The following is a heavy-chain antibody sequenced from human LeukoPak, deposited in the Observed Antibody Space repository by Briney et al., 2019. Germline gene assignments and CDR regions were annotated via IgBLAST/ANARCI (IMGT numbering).Heavy chain of an antibody. V-gene: IGHV4-31*03. CDR3: AREFGDYYDSSGLRGWFDP. CDR1: GGSISSGGYY. D-gene: IGHD3-22*01. Sequence: SQTLSLTCTVSGGSISSGGYYWSWIRQHPGKGLEWIGYIYYSGSTYYNPSLKSRVTISVDTSKNQFSLKLSSVTAADTAVYYCAREFGDYYDSSGLRGWFDPWGQGTLVTVSS. J-gene: IGHJ5*02. CDR2: IYYSGST.